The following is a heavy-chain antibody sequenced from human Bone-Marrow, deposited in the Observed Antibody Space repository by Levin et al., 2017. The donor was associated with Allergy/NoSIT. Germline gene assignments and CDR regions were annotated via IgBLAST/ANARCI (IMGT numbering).Heavy chain of an antibody. CDR2: IIPIFGTA. Sequence: ASVKVSCKASGGTFSSYAISWVRQAPGQGLEWMGGIIPIFGTANYAQKFQGRVTITADESTSTAYMELSSLRSEDTAVYYCARDGGYCSSTSCYEVTSYYYYMDVWGKGTTVTVSS. V-gene: IGHV1-69*13. J-gene: IGHJ6*03. CDR1: GGTFSSYA. CDR3: ARDGGYCSSTSCYEVTSYYYYMDV. D-gene: IGHD2-2*01.